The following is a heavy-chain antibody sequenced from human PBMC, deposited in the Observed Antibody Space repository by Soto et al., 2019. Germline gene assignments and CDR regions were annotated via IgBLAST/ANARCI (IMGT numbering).Heavy chain of an antibody. V-gene: IGHV1-18*01. CDR3: ARVPRASTVGRTDYSYYMDV. D-gene: IGHD4-17*01. J-gene: IGHJ6*03. CDR2: ISAYNGNT. Sequence: ASVKVSCKASGYTFTSYGISWVRQAPGQGLEWMGWISAYNGNTNYAQKLQGRVTMTTDTSTSTAYMELRSLRSDDTAVYYCARVPRASTVGRTDYSYYMDVWGKGTTVTVSS. CDR1: GYTFTSYG.